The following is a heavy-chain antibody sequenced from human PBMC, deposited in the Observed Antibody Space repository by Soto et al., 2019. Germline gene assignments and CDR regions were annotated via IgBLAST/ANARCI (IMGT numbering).Heavy chain of an antibody. D-gene: IGHD5-12*01. J-gene: IGHJ3*02. Sequence: SETLSLTCTVSGGSISSSSYYWGWIRQPPGKGLEWIGSIYYSGSTYYNPSLKSRVTISVDTSKNQFSLKLSSVTAADTAVYYCARRRVGVATIGAFDIWGQGTMVTVSS. CDR2: IYYSGST. V-gene: IGHV4-39*01. CDR1: GGSISSSSYY. CDR3: ARRRVGVATIGAFDI.